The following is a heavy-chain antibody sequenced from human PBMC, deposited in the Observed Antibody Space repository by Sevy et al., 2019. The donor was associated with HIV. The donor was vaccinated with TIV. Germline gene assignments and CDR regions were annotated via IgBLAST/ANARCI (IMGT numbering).Heavy chain of an antibody. Sequence: GGSLRLSCAVSGFSFDSYGMTWVRQAPGKGLEWVSAISGSGTRTYYADSVKGRFIISRDNSKNTLDLQMNSLRAEDSGKEGFTTSMEHSKVRLELQMKDLGSEDTAIYYCAKGGGGHYDPDEIAYYFYYYNMDVWGKGTTVTVSS. V-gene: IGHV3-23*01. CDR2: ISGSGTRT. CDR3: TTSMEHSKVRLELQMKDLGSEDTAIYYCAKGGGGHYDPDEIAYYFYYYNMDV. D-gene: IGHD3-22*01. J-gene: IGHJ6*03. CDR1: GFSFDSYG.